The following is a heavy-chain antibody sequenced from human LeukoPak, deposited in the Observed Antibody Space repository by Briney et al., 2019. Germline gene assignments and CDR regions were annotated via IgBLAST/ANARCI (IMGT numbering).Heavy chain of an antibody. CDR3: ARGADYYYYYGMDV. CDR1: GFTFSSYS. Sequence: GGSLRLSCAAAGFTFSSYSMNWVRQAQGKGMGWVSSISSSSSYIYYADSVKGRFTISRDNAKNSLYLQMNSLRAEDTAVYYCARGADYYYYYGMDVWGQGTTVTVSS. J-gene: IGHJ6*02. CDR2: ISSSSSYI. D-gene: IGHD4/OR15-4a*01. V-gene: IGHV3-21*01.